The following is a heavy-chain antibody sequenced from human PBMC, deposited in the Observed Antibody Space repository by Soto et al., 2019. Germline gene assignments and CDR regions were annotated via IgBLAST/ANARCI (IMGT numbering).Heavy chain of an antibody. CDR3: ARGRYGDY. J-gene: IGHJ4*02. CDR1: GYIFTTYG. CDR2: ISAHNGNT. Sequence: QVHLVQSGAEVKKPGASVKVSCKGSGYIFTTYGITWVRQAPGQGLEWMGWISAHNGNTNYAQKLQGRVTVTRDTCTSTAYMELRKLRSDDTAVYYCARGRYGDYWGQGALVTASS. V-gene: IGHV1-18*01. D-gene: IGHD1-1*01.